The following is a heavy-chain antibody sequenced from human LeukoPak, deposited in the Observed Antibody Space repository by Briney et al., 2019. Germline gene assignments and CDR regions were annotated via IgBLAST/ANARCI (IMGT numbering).Heavy chain of an antibody. J-gene: IGHJ4*02. CDR1: GGSINSHSYY. CDR2: VYYDGTS. CDR3: VRHISTNTGYFDS. D-gene: IGHD5-24*01. V-gene: IGHV4-39*01. Sequence: PSETLSLTCTASGGSINSHSYYWGWIRQPPGKGLEWIGSVYYDGTSYSNPSLKTRVGVFVDTSRDQFSLDLDFVTAADTALYYCVRHISTNTGYFDSCGQGTLVSVSS.